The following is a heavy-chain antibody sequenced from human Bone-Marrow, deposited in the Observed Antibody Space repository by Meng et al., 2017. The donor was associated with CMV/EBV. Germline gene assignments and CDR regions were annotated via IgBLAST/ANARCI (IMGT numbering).Heavy chain of an antibody. CDR2: ISYDGSNK. CDR1: GFTFSSYA. Sequence: GESRKISCAASGFTFSSYAMHWVRQAPGKGLEWVAVISYDGSNKYYADSVKGRFTISRDNSKNTLYLQMNSLRAEDTAVYYCARDRGYCSSTSCFGAFDICGQGTMVTASS. V-gene: IGHV3-30-3*01. CDR3: ARDRGYCSSTSCFGAFDI. J-gene: IGHJ3*02. D-gene: IGHD2-2*01.